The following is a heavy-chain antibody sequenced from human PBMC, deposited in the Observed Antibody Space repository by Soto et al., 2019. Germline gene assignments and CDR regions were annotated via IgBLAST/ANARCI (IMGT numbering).Heavy chain of an antibody. Sequence: PSETLSLTCTVSGGSISSGDYYWSWIRQPPGKGLEWIGYIYYSGSTYYNPSLKSRVTISVDTSKNQFSLKLSSVTAADTAVYYCARSLMTTVTTSWFDPWGQGTLVTVS. D-gene: IGHD4-17*01. CDR1: GGSISSGDYY. V-gene: IGHV4-30-4*01. CDR3: ARSLMTTVTTSWFDP. J-gene: IGHJ5*02. CDR2: IYYSGST.